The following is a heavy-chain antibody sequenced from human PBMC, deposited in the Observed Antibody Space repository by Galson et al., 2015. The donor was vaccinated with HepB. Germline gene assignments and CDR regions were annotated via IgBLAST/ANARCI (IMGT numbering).Heavy chain of an antibody. CDR1: GYTFTGYC. D-gene: IGHD4-17*01. Sequence: SVKVSCKASGYTFTGYCIHWVRQAPGQGLEWMGWINPNSGGTNYAQKFQGRVTMTRDTSISTAYMELTRLRSDDTDVYYCAGGGDYGTYYGMDVWGQGTTVTVSS. V-gene: IGHV1-2*02. CDR3: AGGGDYGTYYGMDV. J-gene: IGHJ6*02. CDR2: INPNSGGT.